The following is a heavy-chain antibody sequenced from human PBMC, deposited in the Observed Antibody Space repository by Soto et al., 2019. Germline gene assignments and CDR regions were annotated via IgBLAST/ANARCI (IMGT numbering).Heavy chain of an antibody. Sequence: EVQLVESGGGLVKPGGSLRLSCAASGFTFSSYSMNWVRQAPGKGLEWVSSISSSSSYIYYADSVKGRFTISRDNAKNSLYLQMNSLRAEDTAVYYCARDQDDILTGYPYYFDYWGQGTLVTVSS. CDR1: GFTFSSYS. J-gene: IGHJ4*02. V-gene: IGHV3-21*01. CDR3: ARDQDDILTGYPYYFDY. D-gene: IGHD3-9*01. CDR2: ISSSSSYI.